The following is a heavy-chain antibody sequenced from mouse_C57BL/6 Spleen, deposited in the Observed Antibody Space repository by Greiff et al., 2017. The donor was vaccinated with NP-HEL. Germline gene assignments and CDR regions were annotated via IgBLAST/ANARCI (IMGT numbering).Heavy chain of an antibody. Sequence: EVQRVESGPGLVKPSQSLSLTCSVTGYSITSGYYWNWIRQSPGNKLEWMGYISYDGSNNYNPSLKNRITITRDTSKNKFFLKLNSVTTEDTATYYGARVGLLYYFDYWGQGTTLTVSS. CDR2: ISYDGSN. J-gene: IGHJ2*01. V-gene: IGHV3-6*01. CDR1: GYSITSGYY. CDR3: ARVGLLYYFDY. D-gene: IGHD2-3*01.